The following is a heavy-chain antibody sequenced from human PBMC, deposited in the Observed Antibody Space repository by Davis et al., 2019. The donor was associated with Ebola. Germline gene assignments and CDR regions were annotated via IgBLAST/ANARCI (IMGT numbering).Heavy chain of an antibody. D-gene: IGHD3-3*01. V-gene: IGHV1-69*13. CDR1: GGTFSSYA. J-gene: IGHJ6*02. CDR2: IIPIFGTA. CDR3: ARNNWTISLYYYYYGMDV. Sequence: SVQVSCKASGGTFSSYAISWVRQAPGQGLEWMGGIIPIFGTANYAQKFQGRVTITADESTSTAYMELSSLRSEDTAVYYCARNNWTISLYYYYYGMDVWGQGTTVTVSS.